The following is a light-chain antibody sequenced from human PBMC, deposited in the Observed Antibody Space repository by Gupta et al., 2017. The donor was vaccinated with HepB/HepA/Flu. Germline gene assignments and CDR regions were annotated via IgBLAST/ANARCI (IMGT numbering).Light chain of an antibody. CDR3: QQYGSSSLT. CDR1: QSVTSSY. CDR2: AAS. J-gene: IGKJ4*01. V-gene: IGKV3-20*01. Sequence: EFVLTQSPVTLSLSPGERATLSCRASQSVTSSYLDWYQQKPGQAPRLLIYAASNRATGIPDRFSGSGSGTDFTLTITTLEPEDFAVYFCQQYGSSSLTFGGGTTVEIK.